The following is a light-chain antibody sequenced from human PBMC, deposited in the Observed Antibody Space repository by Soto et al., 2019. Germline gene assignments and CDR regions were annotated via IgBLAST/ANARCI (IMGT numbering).Light chain of an antibody. V-gene: IGLV1-44*01. CDR1: SSNIGSDT. J-gene: IGLJ3*02. Sequence: QSVLTQPPSASGTPGQRVTISCSGSSSNIGSDTVNWYQQLPGTAPKLLIHRSNQRPSGVPGRFSGSKSGTSASLAISGLQPEDEADYHCASWDVSLNGWVFGGGTKLTVL. CDR3: ASWDVSLNGWV. CDR2: RSN.